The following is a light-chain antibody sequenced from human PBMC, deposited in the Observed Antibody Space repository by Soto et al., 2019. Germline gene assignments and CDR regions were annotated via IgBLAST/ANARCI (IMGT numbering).Light chain of an antibody. CDR1: QSVGSS. CDR2: GAS. Sequence: EIVMTQSPATLSLSLGERATLSCRASQSVGSSLAWYQHKPGQAPRLLIYGASARATGIPARFSGSGSGTEFTLTISSLQSEDFAVYYCQQYGSSPWTFGQGTKVEIK. J-gene: IGKJ1*01. V-gene: IGKV3-15*01. CDR3: QQYGSSPWT.